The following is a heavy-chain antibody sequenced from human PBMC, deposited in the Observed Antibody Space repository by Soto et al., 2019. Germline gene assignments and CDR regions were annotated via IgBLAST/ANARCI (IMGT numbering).Heavy chain of an antibody. J-gene: IGHJ4*02. D-gene: IGHD3-22*01. Sequence: QVTLKESGPVLVKPTETLTLTCTVSGFSLSNARMGVSWIRQPPGKALEWLAHIFSNDEKSYSTSLKSRLTISKDTSKSQVVLTITNMDPVDTATYYCARLSYYYDSSGYYYVNGNFDYWGQGTLVTVSS. CDR1: GFSLSNARMG. V-gene: IGHV2-26*01. CDR3: ARLSYYYDSSGYYYVNGNFDY. CDR2: IFSNDEK.